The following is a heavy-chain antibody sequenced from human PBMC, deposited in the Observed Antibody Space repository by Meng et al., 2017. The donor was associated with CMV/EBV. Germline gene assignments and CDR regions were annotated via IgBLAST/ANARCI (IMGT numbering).Heavy chain of an antibody. J-gene: IGHJ5*02. CDR2: IRHDGSKK. CDR3: ASRYIVVVPAAILFFRGNEYWGQGTLVTAS. CDR1: GFSFSSYD. Sequence: GESLKISCAASGFSFSSYDMQWVRQAPGKGLEWVAFIRHDGSKKYYAESVKGRFTVSRDNSKNTLYVQMNSLRAEDTAVSYCASRYIVVVPAAILFFRGNEYWGQGTLVTASWGQGTLVTVSS. V-gene: IGHV3-30*02. D-gene: IGHD2-2*02.